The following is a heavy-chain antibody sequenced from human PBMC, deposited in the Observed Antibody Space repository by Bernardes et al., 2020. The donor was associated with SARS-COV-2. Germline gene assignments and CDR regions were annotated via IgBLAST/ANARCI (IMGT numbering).Heavy chain of an antibody. CDR3: AHSPSHDYGDYVAPLGMDV. Sequence: SGCTLSKPTHTLTLTCPFSLFSLSPSGVDVGWIRHPPRNALEWLAPINSNDDKRYSPSLKSRLTITKDTSKNQVVLTMTNMDPVDTATYYCAHSPSHDYGDYVAPLGMDVWGQGTTVTVSS. D-gene: IGHD4-17*01. V-gene: IGHV2-5*01. CDR1: LFSLSPSGVD. CDR2: INSNDDK. J-gene: IGHJ6*02.